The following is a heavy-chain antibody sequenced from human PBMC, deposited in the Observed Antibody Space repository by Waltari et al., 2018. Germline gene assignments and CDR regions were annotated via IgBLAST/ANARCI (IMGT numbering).Heavy chain of an antibody. CDR3: ARTPPPANPNGEKDY. CDR1: GGSISSNY. J-gene: IGHJ4*02. CDR2: IYTSGST. D-gene: IGHD2-2*01. V-gene: IGHV4-4*07. Sequence: QVQLQESGPGLVKPSETLYLPGTVSGGSISSNYWNWIRQPAGKGLGWFGRIYTSGSTNYNPSLKSRVTMSVDTSKNQFSLKLSSVTAADTAVYYCARTPPPANPNGEKDYWGQGTLVTVSS.